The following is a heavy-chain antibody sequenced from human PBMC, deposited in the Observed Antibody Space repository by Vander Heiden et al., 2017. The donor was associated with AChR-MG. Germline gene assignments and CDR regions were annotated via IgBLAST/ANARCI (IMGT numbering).Heavy chain of an antibody. D-gene: IGHD4-17*01. J-gene: IGHJ6*02. CDR2: ISDDGSNK. V-gene: IGHV3-30-3*01. CDR3: ARASPTVTKFLHVYYYYYYGRDG. CDR1: GFTFRSYA. Sequence: QVPLLESGGGVVQPGRSLRLSCAASGFTFRSYAMHWVREAPGKGLEWVAVISDDGSNKNDAESVKGRFTITRDNSKNTLEQQMNSLRAEDTAVYYCARASPTVTKFLHVYYYYYYGRDGWGQGTTVTVSS.